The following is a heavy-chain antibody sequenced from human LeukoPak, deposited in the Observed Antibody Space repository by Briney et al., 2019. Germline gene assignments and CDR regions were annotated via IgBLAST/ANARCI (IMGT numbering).Heavy chain of an antibody. V-gene: IGHV3-23*01. CDR1: GFAFSTYA. CDR3: ARVSNGLVSSRWYYFDY. J-gene: IGHJ4*02. CDR2: ISGSGESP. Sequence: GGSLRLSCAASGFAFSTYAMSWVRQAPGKGLEWVSGISGSGESPYYADSVKGRFTISRDNSKNTLYLQMNSLRAEDTAVYYCARVSNGLVSSRWYYFDYWGQGTLVTVSS. D-gene: IGHD6-13*01.